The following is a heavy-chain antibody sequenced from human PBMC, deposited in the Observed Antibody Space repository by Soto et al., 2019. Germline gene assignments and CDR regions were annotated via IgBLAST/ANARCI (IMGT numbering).Heavy chain of an antibody. V-gene: IGHV3-23*01. D-gene: IGHD4-4*01. CDR1: GFTFNAYA. J-gene: IGHJ4*02. CDR2: LGGSGGNR. Sequence: EVQLLESGGGLVQPGGSLRLSCAASGFTFNAYAMTWVRQAPGKGLEWVSALGGSGGNRYYAASVRGRFTISRDNSKDTVDLQMNSLRVEDTAVYYCARVASDYINSVDHWGQGILVSVSS. CDR3: ARVASDYINSVDH.